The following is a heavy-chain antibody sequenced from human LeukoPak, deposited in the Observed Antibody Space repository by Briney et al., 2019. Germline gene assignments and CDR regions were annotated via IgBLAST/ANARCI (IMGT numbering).Heavy chain of an antibody. CDR2: IIPILGIA. Sequence: SVKVSCKASGGTFSSYTISWVRQAPGQGPEWMGRIIPILGIANYAQKFQGRVTITADKSTSTAYMELSSLRSEDTAVYYCARDERRGYSSGWYPDYWGQGTLVTVSS. J-gene: IGHJ4*02. CDR3: ARDERRGYSSGWYPDY. D-gene: IGHD6-19*01. V-gene: IGHV1-69*04. CDR1: GGTFSSYT.